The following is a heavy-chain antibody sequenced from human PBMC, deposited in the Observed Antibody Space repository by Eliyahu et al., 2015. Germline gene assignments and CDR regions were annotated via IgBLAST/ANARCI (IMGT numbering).Heavy chain of an antibody. CDR2: IYDSGNT. V-gene: IGHV4-31*03. CDR1: GXSISXGGHY. Sequence: QVQLQESGPGLVKPSQTLSLTCTVXGXSISXGGHYWSWIRQHPGKGLEWIGYIYDSGNTYYNPSLKSRVTISVDTSKNQFSLKVSSVTAADTAVYYCARAKEPEGTITMIVVPIHDAFDIWGQGTMVTVSS. J-gene: IGHJ3*02. D-gene: IGHD3-22*01. CDR3: ARAKEPEGTITMIVVPIHDAFDI.